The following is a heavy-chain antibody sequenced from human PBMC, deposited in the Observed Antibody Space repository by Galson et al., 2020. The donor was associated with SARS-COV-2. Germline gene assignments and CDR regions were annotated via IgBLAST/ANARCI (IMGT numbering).Heavy chain of an antibody. CDR3: ARAVGTAAFYYWYFDL. D-gene: IGHD1-26*01. CDR2: ISSSGSQI. J-gene: IGHJ2*01. CDR1: GLTFSNYT. Sequence: GGSLRLSCAASGLTFSNYTMNWVRQAPGKGPEWLSSISSSGSQIFYAASVRGRFTISRDSARNSLYLQMNSLGAEDTAVYFCARAVGTAAFYYWYFDLWGRGTLVTVSS. V-gene: IGHV3-21*01.